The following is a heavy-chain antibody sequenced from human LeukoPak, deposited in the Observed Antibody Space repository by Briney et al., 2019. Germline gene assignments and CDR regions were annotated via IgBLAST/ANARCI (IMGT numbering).Heavy chain of an antibody. CDR3: ARVWEFGPAATGRGLSFDY. D-gene: IGHD2-2*01. V-gene: IGHV5-51*01. Sequence: GESLKISCKGSGYSFTNYCIAWVRQMPGKGLEWMGIIYPGDSDTRYSPSFQGQVTISADKSISTAYLQWSSLKASDTAMYYCARVWEFGPAATGRGLSFDYWGQGTLVTVSS. CDR2: IYPGDSDT. J-gene: IGHJ4*02. CDR1: GYSFTNYC.